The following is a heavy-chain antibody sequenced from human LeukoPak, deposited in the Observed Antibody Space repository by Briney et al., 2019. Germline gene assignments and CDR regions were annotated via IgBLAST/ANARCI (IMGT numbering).Heavy chain of an antibody. CDR2: ISAYSGYT. CDR1: GYMFTSYG. Sequence: ASVKVSCKASGYMFTSYGISWVRQAPGQGLEWMGWISAYSGYTNYAQKLQGRVTMTTDASTSTAYMELRSLRSDDTAVYYCARDLGRWGVMVDYWGQGTLVTVSS. J-gene: IGHJ4*02. CDR3: ARDLGRWGVMVDY. D-gene: IGHD3-16*01. V-gene: IGHV1-18*01.